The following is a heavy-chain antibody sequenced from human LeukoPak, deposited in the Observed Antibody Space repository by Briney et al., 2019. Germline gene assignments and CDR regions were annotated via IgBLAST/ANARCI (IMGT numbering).Heavy chain of an antibody. Sequence: PGGSLRLSCAASGFTFSSYGMHWVRQAPGKGLEWVAMIWYDGSNTYYADSVKGRFTISRDNSKNTLFLQMDSLRAEDTGVYYCARGNFRRDGYNFDYWGQGALVTVSS. CDR1: GFTFSSYG. D-gene: IGHD5-24*01. CDR2: IWYDGSNT. V-gene: IGHV3-33*01. CDR3: ARGNFRRDGYNFDY. J-gene: IGHJ4*02.